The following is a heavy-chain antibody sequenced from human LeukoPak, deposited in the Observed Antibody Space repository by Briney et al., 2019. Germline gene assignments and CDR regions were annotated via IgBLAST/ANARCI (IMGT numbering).Heavy chain of an antibody. J-gene: IGHJ4*02. CDR3: ARNELVEYYFDY. V-gene: IGHV4-39*01. Sequence: PSQTLSLTCTVSGGSISSGGYYWGWIRQPPGKGLEWIGSIYYSGSTYYNPSLKSRVTISVDTSKNQFSLKLSSVTAADTAVYYCARNELVEYYFDYWGQGTLVTVPS. D-gene: IGHD6-13*01. CDR2: IYYSGST. CDR1: GGSISSGGYY.